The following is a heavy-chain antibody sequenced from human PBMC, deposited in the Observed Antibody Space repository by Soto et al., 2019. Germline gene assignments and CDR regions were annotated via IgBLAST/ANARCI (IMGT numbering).Heavy chain of an antibody. J-gene: IGHJ1*01. CDR3: AREESCSDGICYSGYFQR. V-gene: IGHV1-46*01. D-gene: IGHD2-15*01. CDR1: GYIFTAYS. Sequence: QVQLVQSGAEVKKPGSSVKASCKASGYIFTAYSMHWVRQAPGQGLDWMGVGNPSGGSTNYAQKFQGRITMARDTSTSTVYMDLSSFPSEDTAVYYCAREESCSDGICYSGYFQRGGQGALFTVSS. CDR2: GNPSGGST.